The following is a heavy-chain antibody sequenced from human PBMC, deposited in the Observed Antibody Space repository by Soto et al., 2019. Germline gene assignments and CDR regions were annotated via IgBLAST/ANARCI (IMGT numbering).Heavy chain of an antibody. Sequence: GGSLRLSCTGSGFTFSTYWMTWVRQAPGKGLAWVANIKQDGSEQYYVDSVRGRFTISRDNAKNPLYLQMNSLRAEDTAVYYCAREWSPPLAVFDYWGQGALVTVSS. J-gene: IGHJ4*02. CDR3: AREWSPPLAVFDY. D-gene: IGHD1-26*01. V-gene: IGHV3-7*03. CDR1: GFTFSTYW. CDR2: IKQDGSEQ.